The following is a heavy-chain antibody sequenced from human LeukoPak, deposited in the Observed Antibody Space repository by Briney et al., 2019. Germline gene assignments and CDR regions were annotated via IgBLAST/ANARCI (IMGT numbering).Heavy chain of an antibody. CDR1: GGSFSGYH. Sequence: SETLSLTCAVYGGSFSGYHWSWIRQPPGKGLEWIGEINHSGSTNYNPSLKSRVTISVDTSKNQFSLKLSSVTAADTAVYYCARREGRITIFGGVWDAFHIWGQGTMVTVSS. V-gene: IGHV4-34*01. CDR3: ARREGRITIFGGVWDAFHI. CDR2: INHSGST. D-gene: IGHD3-3*01. J-gene: IGHJ3*02.